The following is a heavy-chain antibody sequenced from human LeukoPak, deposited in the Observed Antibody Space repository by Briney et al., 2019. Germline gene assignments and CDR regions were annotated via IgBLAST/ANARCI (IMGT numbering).Heavy chain of an antibody. CDR3: AKDRGYYGSGSYSSYYFDY. Sequence: GGSLRLSCAASGFTFSSYGIHWVRRAPGKGLEWVALISSDGSNKYYADSVKGRFTISRDNSKNTLCLQMNSLRAEDTAVYYCAKDRGYYGSGSYSSYYFDYWGQGTLVTVSS. V-gene: IGHV3-30*18. CDR2: ISSDGSNK. J-gene: IGHJ4*02. D-gene: IGHD3-10*01. CDR1: GFTFSSYG.